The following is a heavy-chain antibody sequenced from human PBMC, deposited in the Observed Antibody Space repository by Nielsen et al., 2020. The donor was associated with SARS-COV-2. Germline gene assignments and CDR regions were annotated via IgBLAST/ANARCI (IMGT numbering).Heavy chain of an antibody. J-gene: IGHJ6*02. CDR2: ISAGSATI. V-gene: IGHV3-48*01. CDR1: GFTFNPYS. D-gene: IGHD6-13*01. CDR3: ARSPFHWGSWYGMDV. Sequence: GESLKISCIASGFTFNPYSMNWVRQAPGKGLGWVSYISAGSATIYYADSVKGRFTISRDNVKNSLYLQLSSLSAEDTAVYYCARSPFHWGSWYGMDVWGQGTTVTVSS.